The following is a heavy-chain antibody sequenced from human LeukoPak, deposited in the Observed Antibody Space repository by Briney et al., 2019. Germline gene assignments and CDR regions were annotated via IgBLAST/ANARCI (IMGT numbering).Heavy chain of an antibody. CDR2: IIPIFGTA. Sequence: ASVKVSCKASGGTFSSYAISWVRQAPGQGLEWMGGIIPIFGTANYAQKSQGRVTITTDESTSTAYMELSSLRSEDTAVYYCARTIVGATWDLPENWFGPWGQGTLVTVSS. CDR1: GGTFSSYA. J-gene: IGHJ5*02. CDR3: ARTIVGATWDLPENWFGP. D-gene: IGHD1-26*01. V-gene: IGHV1-69*05.